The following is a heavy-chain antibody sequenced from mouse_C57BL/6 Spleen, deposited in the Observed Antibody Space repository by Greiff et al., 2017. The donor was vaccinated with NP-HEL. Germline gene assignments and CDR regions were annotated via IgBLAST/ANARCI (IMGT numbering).Heavy chain of an antibody. V-gene: IGHV1-69*01. CDR3: ARRLDWYFEV. J-gene: IGHJ1*03. CDR2: IDPSDSYT. CDR1: GYTFTSYW. Sequence: VQLQQPGAELVMPGASVKLSCKASGYTFTSYWMHWVKQRPGQGLEWIGEIDPSDSYTNYNQKFKGKSTLTVDKSSSTAYMQLSSLTSEDSAVYKCARRLDWYFEVWGTGTTVTASS.